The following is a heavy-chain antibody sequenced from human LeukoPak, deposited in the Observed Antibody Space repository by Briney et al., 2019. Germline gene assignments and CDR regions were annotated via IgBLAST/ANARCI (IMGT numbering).Heavy chain of an antibody. CDR2: MNPNSGNT. Sequence: ASVKVSCKASGYTFTSYDINWVRQATGQGLEWMGWMNPNSGNTGYAQKLQGRVTMTTDTSTRTAYMELRSLRSDDTAVYYCATYSYAYGMDVWGQGTTVTVSS. J-gene: IGHJ6*02. CDR1: GYTFTSYD. CDR3: ATYSYAYGMDV. D-gene: IGHD5-18*01. V-gene: IGHV1-8*01.